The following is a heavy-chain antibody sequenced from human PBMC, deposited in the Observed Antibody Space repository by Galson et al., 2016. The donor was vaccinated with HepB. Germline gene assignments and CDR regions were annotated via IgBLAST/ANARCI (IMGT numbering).Heavy chain of an antibody. CDR3: ATHFSGLGPWGGWYGH. CDR2: IYPGDSDV. V-gene: IGHV5-51*01. D-gene: IGHD2-21*01. CDR1: GYSFISYW. J-gene: IGHJ5*02. Sequence: QSGAEVKKPGESLKISCKASGYSFISYWIVWVRQMPGKGLEWMGIIYPGDSDVKYNQSFQRQVTMSVDRSIDTANLQWTSLKASDTGMYYCATHFSGLGPWGGWYGHWGQGTLVSVSS.